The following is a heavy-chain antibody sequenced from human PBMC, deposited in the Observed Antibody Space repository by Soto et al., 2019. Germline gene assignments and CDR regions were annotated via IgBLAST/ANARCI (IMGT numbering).Heavy chain of an antibody. CDR3: ARAKYYYDNSGYPTYYFDY. V-gene: IGHV3-74*01. Sequence: GGSLRLSCAASGFTFSSYWMHWVRQAPGKGLEWVSRINSDGSGTNYADSVRGRFAITRDSAENTLYLQLNSLRAEDTAVYYCARAKYYYDNSGYPTYYFDYWGQGTVVTVSS. CDR2: INSDGSGT. CDR1: GFTFSSYW. J-gene: IGHJ4*02. D-gene: IGHD3-22*01.